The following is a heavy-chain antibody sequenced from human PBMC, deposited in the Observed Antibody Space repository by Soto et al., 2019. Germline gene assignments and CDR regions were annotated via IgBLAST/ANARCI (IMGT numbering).Heavy chain of an antibody. CDR2: VSSTGSS. CDR3: ARGVPAAGTDWFDP. Sequence: SETLSLTFTVSGGSISNYYWSWIRQPAEKRLEWIGRVSSTGSSYYNPSLKSRVTISVDTSKNQVSLNLTSVTAADTAVYYCARGVPAAGTDWFDPWGQGTLVTVSS. V-gene: IGHV4-4*07. J-gene: IGHJ5*02. CDR1: GGSISNYY. D-gene: IGHD6-13*01.